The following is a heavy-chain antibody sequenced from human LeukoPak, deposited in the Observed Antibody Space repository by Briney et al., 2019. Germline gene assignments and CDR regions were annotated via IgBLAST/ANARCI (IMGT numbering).Heavy chain of an antibody. CDR1: GFTFSSYA. CDR2: ISYDGSNK. Sequence: PGRSLRLSCAASGFTFSSYAMHWVRQAPGKGLEWVAVISYDGSNKYYADSVKGRFTISRGNSKSTLYLQMNSLRAEDTAVYYCARDRGFSGMDVWGQGTTVTVSS. CDR3: ARDRGFSGMDV. J-gene: IGHJ6*02. D-gene: IGHD3-10*01. V-gene: IGHV3-30*04.